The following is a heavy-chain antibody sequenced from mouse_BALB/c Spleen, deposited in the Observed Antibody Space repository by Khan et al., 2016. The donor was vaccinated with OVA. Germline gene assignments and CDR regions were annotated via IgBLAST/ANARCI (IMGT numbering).Heavy chain of an antibody. J-gene: IGHJ3*01. D-gene: IGHD3-1*01. CDR1: GYTFTDYN. V-gene: IGHV1-77*01. CDR3: AREWGSWFPY. Sequence: VHLVESGAELARPGTSVKLSCKASGYTFTDYNINWVKQRTGQGLEWIGEIYPGSGNTYYSEKFKGKATLTADKSSSTAYMQLSSLTSEDSAVYFWAREWGSWFPYWGQGTLVTVSA. CDR2: IYPGSGNT.